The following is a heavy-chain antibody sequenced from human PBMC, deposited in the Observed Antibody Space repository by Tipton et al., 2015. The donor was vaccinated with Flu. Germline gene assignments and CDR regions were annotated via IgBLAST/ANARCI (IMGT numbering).Heavy chain of an antibody. CDR2: VSGVGTGT. CDR3: AKDRYKDFWSGYSAFES. CDR1: GFTFGNYA. Sequence: CAASGFTFGNYAMSWVRQAPGKGLEWVSAVSGVGTGTYSADSVRGRFSTYRDNSKNTLYLRMSSLRDEDTAIYFCAKDRYKDFWSGYSAFESWGQGTLVTVSS. J-gene: IGHJ4*02. D-gene: IGHD3-3*01. V-gene: IGHV3-23*01.